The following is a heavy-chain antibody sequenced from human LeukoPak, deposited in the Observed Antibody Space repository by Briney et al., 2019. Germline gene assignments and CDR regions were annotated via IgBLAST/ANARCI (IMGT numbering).Heavy chain of an antibody. CDR2: IYSRGSA. Sequence: SETLSLTCAVSGASIRSSSNSWSWFRQPPGKGLEWIGDIYSRGSASYNPSLQSRLLISIDTSKNHFSLELSSVTAADTAVYFCAKADLPVRSPYNWFDPWGQGTLVTVSS. V-gene: IGHV4-30-4*07. CDR3: AKADLPVRSPYNWFDP. J-gene: IGHJ5*02. CDR1: GASIRSSSNS. D-gene: IGHD3-10*01.